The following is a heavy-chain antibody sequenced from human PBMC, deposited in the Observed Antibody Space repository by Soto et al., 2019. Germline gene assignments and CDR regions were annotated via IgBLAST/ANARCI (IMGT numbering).Heavy chain of an antibody. CDR2: ISFNGNNK. CDR1: GFSFSNYG. J-gene: IGHJ4*02. Sequence: GGSLRLSCAASGFSFSNYGIHWVRQAPGKGLEWVAVISFNGNNKYHADSVKGRFTISRDNSKNTLYLQMNSLRAEDTAVYYCARELRQQLVQNPFDYWGQGTLVTVSS. V-gene: IGHV3-30*03. CDR3: ARELRQQLVQNPFDY. D-gene: IGHD6-13*01.